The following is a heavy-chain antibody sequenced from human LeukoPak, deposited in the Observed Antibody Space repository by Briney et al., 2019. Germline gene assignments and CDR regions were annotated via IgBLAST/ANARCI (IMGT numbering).Heavy chain of an antibody. CDR3: ARDRGSSFDYFDY. J-gene: IGHJ4*02. V-gene: IGHV3-30-3*01. Sequence: PGRSLRLSCAASGFTFSNYVMHWARQAPGKGLEWVAVISYDGSNKYYADSVKGRFTISRDKSKNTLYLQMNSLRAEDTAVYYCARDRGSSFDYFDYWGQGTLVNVSS. CDR1: GFTFSNYV. CDR2: ISYDGSNK. D-gene: IGHD3-3*01.